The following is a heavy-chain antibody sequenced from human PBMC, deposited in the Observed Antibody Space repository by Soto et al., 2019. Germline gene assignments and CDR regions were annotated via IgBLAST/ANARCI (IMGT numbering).Heavy chain of an antibody. Sequence: ASVKVSCKASGYTFTSYAMHWVRQAPGQRLEWMGWINAGNGNTKYSQKFQGRVTITRDTSASTAYMELSSLRSEDTAVYYCARDRVFILTGYHSYSMVFCCKAIIVTLSS. D-gene: IGHD3-9*01. J-gene: IGHJ6*03. CDR3: ARDRVFILTGYHSYSMVF. V-gene: IGHV1-3*01. CDR2: INAGNGNT. CDR1: GYTFTSYA.